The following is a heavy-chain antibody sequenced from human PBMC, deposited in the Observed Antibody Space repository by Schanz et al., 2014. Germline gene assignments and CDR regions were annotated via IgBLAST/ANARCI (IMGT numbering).Heavy chain of an antibody. CDR2: IIPIVDIT. V-gene: IGHV1-69*04. J-gene: IGHJ4*02. Sequence: QVQLVQSGAEVKKPGASVKVSCKASGYTLTGFGVSWVRQAPGQGLEWMGRIIPIVDITNYAQKFLGRVTITADKSTSTAYMELKSLRSADTAVYYCARDRRLQRQSGWDYWGQGTLVTVSS. CDR3: ARDRRLQRQSGWDY. CDR1: GYTLTGFG. D-gene: IGHD3-10*01.